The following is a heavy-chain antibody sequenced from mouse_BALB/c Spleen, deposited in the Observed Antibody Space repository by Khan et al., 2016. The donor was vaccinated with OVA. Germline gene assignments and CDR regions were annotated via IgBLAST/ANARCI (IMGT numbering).Heavy chain of an antibody. J-gene: IGHJ3*01. CDR1: GFTFSDYY. D-gene: IGHD2-3*01. CDR2: ISNRGATT. V-gene: IGHV5-12*02. CDR3: AREGDDGGLAY. Sequence: EVELVESGGGLVQPGGSLKLSCATSGFTFSDYYMYWVRQTPEKRLEWVAYISNRGATTYYPDTLRGRFTISRDNAKNTLYLQMSRLKSEDTAIYYCAREGDDGGLAYWGQGTLFTVSA.